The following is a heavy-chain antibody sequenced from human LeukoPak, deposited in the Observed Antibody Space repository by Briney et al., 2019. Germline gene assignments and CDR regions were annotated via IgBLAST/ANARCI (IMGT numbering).Heavy chain of an antibody. J-gene: IGHJ1*01. CDR3: ATDHGTAVAGFYY. CDR2: ITGTGGST. CDR1: GFSLSTYG. Sequence: PGGSLRLSCAASGFSLSTYGVSCVRQTPGKGLEWVSGITGTGGSTYYTDSVKGRFTVSRDTSKNTLYLQMNSLRAEDTAIYYCATDHGTAVAGFYYWGQGTLVTVSS. D-gene: IGHD6-19*01. V-gene: IGHV3-23*01.